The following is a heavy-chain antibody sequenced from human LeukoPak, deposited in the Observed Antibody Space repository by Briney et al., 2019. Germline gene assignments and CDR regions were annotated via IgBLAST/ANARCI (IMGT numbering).Heavy chain of an antibody. CDR1: GYTFRGNY. CDR2: IDANNGDT. J-gene: IGHJ4*02. D-gene: IGHD4-11*01. Sequence: ASVKVSCKASGYTFRGNYVHWLRQAPGQGLEWMGWIDANNGDTKSAQKFQGRVTMSRDTSISTAYMDLSSLSPDDAAVYYCARDPSSVTLYFFDYWGQGTLVTVSS. V-gene: IGHV1-2*02. CDR3: ARDPSSVTLYFFDY.